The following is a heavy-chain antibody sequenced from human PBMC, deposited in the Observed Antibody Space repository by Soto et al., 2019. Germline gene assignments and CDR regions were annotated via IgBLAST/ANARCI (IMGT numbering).Heavy chain of an antibody. CDR2: IKQDGSEK. J-gene: IGHJ6*03. Sequence: EVQLVESGGGLVQPGGSLRLSCAASGFTFSSYWMSWVRQAPGKGLEWVANIKQDGSEKYYVDSMKGRFTISRDNAKNPLYLQMNSLRAEDTAVYYCARSPRVATITIFYYYYYMDVWGKGTTVTVSS. V-gene: IGHV3-7*01. CDR3: ARSPRVATITIFYYYYYMDV. D-gene: IGHD5-12*01. CDR1: GFTFSSYW.